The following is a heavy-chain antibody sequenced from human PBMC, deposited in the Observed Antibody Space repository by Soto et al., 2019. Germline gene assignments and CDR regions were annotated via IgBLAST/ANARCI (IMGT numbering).Heavy chain of an antibody. V-gene: IGHV4-59*01. D-gene: IGHD6-13*01. Sequence: QVQLQESGPGLVKPSETLSLTCTVSGGSISSYYWSWIRQPPGKGLEWIGYIYYSGSTNYNPSLKSRVTRSVDTSKNQFSLKLSSVTAADTAVYYCARDGKAAAGTDYYYYYGMDVWGQGTTVTVSS. J-gene: IGHJ6*02. CDR3: ARDGKAAAGTDYYYYYGMDV. CDR2: IYYSGST. CDR1: GGSISSYY.